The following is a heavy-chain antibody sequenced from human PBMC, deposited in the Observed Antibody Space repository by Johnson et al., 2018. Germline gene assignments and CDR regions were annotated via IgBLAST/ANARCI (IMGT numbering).Heavy chain of an antibody. CDR1: GFTVSSNY. CDR3: ARDGDYNYVMDV. J-gene: IGHJ6*02. CDR2: IYSGGST. Sequence: VQLVESGGGLIQPGGSLRLSCAASGFTVSSNYMSWVRQAPGKGLEWVSVIYSGGSTYYEDSVKGRFTIPRDNSKTTLYLQMNSLRAEDTAVYYCARDGDYNYVMDVWGQGTTVTVSS. V-gene: IGHV3-53*01. D-gene: IGHD4-17*01.